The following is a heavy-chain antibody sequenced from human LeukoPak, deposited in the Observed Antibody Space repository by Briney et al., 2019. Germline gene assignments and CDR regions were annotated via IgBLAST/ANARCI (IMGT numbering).Heavy chain of an antibody. CDR2: ISWNSGTT. CDR3: AKDKSAMVRGVGDAFDI. CDR1: GFTFDDYA. Sequence: GGSLRLSCAASGFTFDDYAMYWVRQAPGKGLEWVSGISWNSGTTGYADSVKGRFTISRDNAKNSLYLQMNSLRAEDTALYYCAKDKSAMVRGVGDAFDIWGQGTMVTVSS. J-gene: IGHJ3*02. D-gene: IGHD3-10*01. V-gene: IGHV3-9*01.